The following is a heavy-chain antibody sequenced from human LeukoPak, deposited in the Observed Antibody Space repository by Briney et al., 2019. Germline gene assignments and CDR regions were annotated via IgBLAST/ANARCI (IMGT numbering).Heavy chain of an antibody. CDR3: ARDRMGPHDAFDI. CDR2: ISWNIGNV. V-gene: IGHV3-9*01. D-gene: IGHD5-24*01. CDR1: GFTFHEYA. J-gene: IGHJ3*02. Sequence: PGGSLRLSCIASGFTFHEYAMHWVRQVPGKGLEWVSGISWNIGNVVYADSVKGRFTISRGNAKRSLYLQMNSLRAEDTAVYYCARDRMGPHDAFDIWGQGTMVTVSS.